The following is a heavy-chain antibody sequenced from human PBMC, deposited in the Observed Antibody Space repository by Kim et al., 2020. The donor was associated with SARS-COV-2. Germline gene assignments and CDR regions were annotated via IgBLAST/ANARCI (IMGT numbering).Heavy chain of an antibody. D-gene: IGHD2-2*01. V-gene: IGHV4-30-2*01. CDR1: GGSISSGGYS. CDR2: IYHSGST. CDR3: ARGTYCSSTSCYYGREFWFDP. J-gene: IGHJ5*02. Sequence: SETLSLTCAVSGGSISSGGYSWSWIRQPPGKGLEWIGYIYHSGSTYYNPSLKSRVTISVDRSKNQFSLKLSSVTAADTAVYYCARGTYCSSTSCYYGREFWFDPWGQGTLVTVSS.